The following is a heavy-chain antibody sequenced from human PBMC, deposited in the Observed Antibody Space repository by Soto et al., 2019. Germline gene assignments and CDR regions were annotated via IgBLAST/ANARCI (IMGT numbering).Heavy chain of an antibody. J-gene: IGHJ4*02. CDR1: GGSFSGYF. CDR3: VRGQWLPRGEY. D-gene: IGHD6-19*01. Sequence: PSETLSLTCTVYGGSFSGYFWTWIRQPPGRGLEWTGEINHSGSTNYNPSLKSRVTISADTSENQLSLRLTSVTAADTAVYYCVRGQWLPRGEYWGQGTLVTVSS. CDR2: INHSGST. V-gene: IGHV4-34*01.